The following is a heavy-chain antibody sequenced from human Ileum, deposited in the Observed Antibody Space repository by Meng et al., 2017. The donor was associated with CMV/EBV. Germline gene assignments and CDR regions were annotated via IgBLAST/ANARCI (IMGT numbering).Heavy chain of an antibody. D-gene: IGHD4-17*01. CDR1: GFTFSSYE. CDR3: ARDGTVTTRGIFDY. J-gene: IGHJ4*02. Sequence: GGSLKISCAASGFTFSSYEMNWVRQAPGKGLEWVSYITNSGTTIYYADFVKGRFTISRDNAKNLVYLQMNSLRAEDTAVYYCARDGTVTTRGIFDYWGQGTVVTVSS. CDR2: ITNSGTTI. V-gene: IGHV3-48*03.